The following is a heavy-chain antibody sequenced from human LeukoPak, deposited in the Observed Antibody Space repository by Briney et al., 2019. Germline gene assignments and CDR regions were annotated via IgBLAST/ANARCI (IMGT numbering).Heavy chain of an antibody. CDR1: EFTVSTNY. CDR3: ARVPCSSSPCYNAMDV. CDR2: IYSDGST. D-gene: IGHD2-2*01. Sequence: GGSLRLSCAASEFTVSTNYMSWVRQAPGKGLEWVSVIYSDGSTGYADSVRGRFTISRDISKNTLSLQMNSLRAEDTAVYYCARVPCSSSPCYNAMDVWGQGTRSPSP. V-gene: IGHV3-66*01. J-gene: IGHJ6*02.